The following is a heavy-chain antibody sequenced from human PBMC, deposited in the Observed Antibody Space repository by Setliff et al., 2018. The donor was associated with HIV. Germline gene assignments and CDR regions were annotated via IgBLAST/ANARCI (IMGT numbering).Heavy chain of an antibody. Sequence: PSETLSLTCAVSGYSISSGYYWGWIRQTPGKGLEWIGSIYHTGSTYYSPSTNSRFTISVDTSKNQFSLKLRSVTAADTAVYYCARQPLYNDYDWRSYYFDYWGQGSLVTVSS. CDR1: GYSISSGYY. V-gene: IGHV4-38-2*01. D-gene: IGHD5-12*01. CDR3: ARQPLYNDYDWRSYYFDY. CDR2: IYHTGST. J-gene: IGHJ4*02.